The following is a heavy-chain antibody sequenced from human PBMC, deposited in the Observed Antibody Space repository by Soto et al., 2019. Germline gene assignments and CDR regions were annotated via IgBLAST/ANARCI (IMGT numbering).Heavy chain of an antibody. V-gene: IGHV4-34*01. J-gene: IGHJ4*02. CDR2: INHSGST. CDR3: ASLSRIGVRARPPRSAVDY. Sequence: PSETLSLTCAVYGGSFSGYYWSWIRQPPGKGLEWIGEINHSGSTNYNPSLKSRVTISVDTSKNQFSLKLSSVTAADTAVYYCASLSRIGVRARPPRSAVDYWGQGTLVTVSS. CDR1: GGSFSGYY. D-gene: IGHD6-6*01.